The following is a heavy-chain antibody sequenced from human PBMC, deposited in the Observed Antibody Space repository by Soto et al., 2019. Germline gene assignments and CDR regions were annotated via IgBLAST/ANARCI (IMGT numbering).Heavy chain of an antibody. CDR3: VRDIGGSTITTFFDY. CDR2: ISWNSGRR. Sequence: EAQLVESGGGLVQPGRSLRLSCAASGVSFDDYAMHWVRQAPGKGLEWVSGISWNSGRRDYADSVKGRFTISRDNAKNSLYLQMNILRPEDTALYYCVRDIGGSTITTFFDYWGQGILVTVSS. CDR1: GVSFDDYA. D-gene: IGHD4-4*01. J-gene: IGHJ4*02. V-gene: IGHV3-9*01.